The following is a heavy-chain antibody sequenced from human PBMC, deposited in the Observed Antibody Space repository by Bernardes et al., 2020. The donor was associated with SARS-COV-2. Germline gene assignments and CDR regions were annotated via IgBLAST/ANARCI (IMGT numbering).Heavy chain of an antibody. J-gene: IGHJ6*02. D-gene: IGHD2-2*01. CDR1: GFTVSSNY. CDR3: ARFGGGNCSSTSCYYYYGMDV. CDR2: IYSGGST. Sequence: GGSLRLSCAASGFTVSSNYMSWVRQAPGKGLEWVSVIYSGGSTYYADSVKGRFTISRDNSKNTLYLQMNSLRAEDTAVYYCARFGGGNCSSTSCYYYYGMDVWGQGTTVTVSS. V-gene: IGHV3-53*01.